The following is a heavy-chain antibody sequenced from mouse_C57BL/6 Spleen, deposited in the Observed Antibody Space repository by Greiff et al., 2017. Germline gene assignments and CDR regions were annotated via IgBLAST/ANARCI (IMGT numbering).Heavy chain of an antibody. CDR2: IYPGSGST. CDR1: GYTFTSYW. D-gene: IGHD1-1*02. V-gene: IGHV1-55*01. CDR3: ARGGGYHWYFDV. Sequence: QVQLQQPGAELVKPGASVKMSCKASGYTFTSYWITWVKQRPGQGLEWIGDIYPGSGSTNYNEKFKGKATLTADTSSSTAYMQLSSLTAEDSAVYYCARGGGYHWYFDVWGKGTTVTVSS. J-gene: IGHJ1*03.